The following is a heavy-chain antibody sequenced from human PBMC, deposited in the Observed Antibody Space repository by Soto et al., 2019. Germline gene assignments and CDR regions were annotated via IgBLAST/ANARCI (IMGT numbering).Heavy chain of an antibody. V-gene: IGHV4-30-4*01. CDR1: GDSISNSDYY. CDR3: ARDGPSYYGFDV. CDR2: IDYSGST. J-gene: IGHJ6*02. Sequence: QVQLQESGPGLVKPSQTLSLTCTVSGDSISNSDYYWYWIRQSPGKDLEWIASIDYSGSTYYNPSLKSRVFISADTSKPLFSLRLRSVTAAYTALYFCARDGPSYYGFDVWGQGTTVTVSS.